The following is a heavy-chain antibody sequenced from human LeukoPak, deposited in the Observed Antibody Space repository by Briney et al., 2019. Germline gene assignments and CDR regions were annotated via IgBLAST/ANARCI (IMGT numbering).Heavy chain of an antibody. J-gene: IGHJ4*02. D-gene: IGHD6-13*01. CDR1: GFIFTDYW. Sequence: GGSLRLSCAASGFIFTDYWMHWVRQAPGKGLEWVAFIRSSGSATNYADSVKGRFNISRDNAKDSLFLQMNSLRVEDTAVYYCARGDPGSTWSCFDFWGQGALVTVSS. CDR2: IRSSGSAT. CDR3: ARGDPGSTWSCFDF. V-gene: IGHV3-11*06.